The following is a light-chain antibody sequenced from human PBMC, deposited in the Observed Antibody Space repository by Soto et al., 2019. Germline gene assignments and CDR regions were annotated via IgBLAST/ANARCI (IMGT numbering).Light chain of an antibody. CDR3: QSYDSSLSGYV. CDR2: FNN. J-gene: IGLJ1*01. Sequence: QPVLTQPPSVSGAPGQRVTISCTGSSSNIGAGYDVHWYQQLPGTAPKLLMYFNNNRPSGVPDRFSGSKSGTSASLAIAGLQSEDEGDYYCQSYDSSLSGYVFGTGTKLTVL. V-gene: IGLV1-40*01. CDR1: SSNIGAGYD.